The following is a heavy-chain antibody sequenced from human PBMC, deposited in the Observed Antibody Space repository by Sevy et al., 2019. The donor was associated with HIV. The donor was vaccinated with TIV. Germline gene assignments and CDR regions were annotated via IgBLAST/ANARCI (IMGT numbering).Heavy chain of an antibody. V-gene: IGHV3-7*01. D-gene: IGHD2-21*01. CDR2: IDQDGGQK. CDR3: TRELWPGDY. J-gene: IGHJ4*02. Sequence: GGSLRLSCAASGFTFTDYFMGWVRQAPGKGLEWVADIDQDGGQKNYVDSVKGRFTISRDNAKNSVYLQLNRLRVDDTAVYYCTRELWPGDYWGQGTLVTVS. CDR1: GFTFTDYF.